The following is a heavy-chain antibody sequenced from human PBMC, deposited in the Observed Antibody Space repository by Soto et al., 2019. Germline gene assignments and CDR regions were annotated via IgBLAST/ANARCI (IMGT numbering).Heavy chain of an antibody. CDR1: GGSISSYY. CDR2: IYYSGST. J-gene: IGHJ5*02. D-gene: IGHD3-10*01. Sequence: SETLSLTCPVSGGSISSYYWSWIRQPPGKGLEWIGHIYYSGSTNYNPSLKSRVTISVDTSKNQFSLKLSSVTAADTAVYYCARDRGRLSFYSGFDPWGQGTLVTVSS. CDR3: ARDRGRLSFYSGFDP. V-gene: IGHV4-59*01.